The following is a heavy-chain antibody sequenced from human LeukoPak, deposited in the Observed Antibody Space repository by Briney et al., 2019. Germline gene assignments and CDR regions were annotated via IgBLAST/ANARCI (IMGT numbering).Heavy chain of an antibody. J-gene: IGHJ6*02. CDR1: GYSFADYW. V-gene: IGHV5-51*01. D-gene: IGHD2-15*01. CDR2: IFPGESRT. CDR3: ARHGIGGCSGGRCFTSFFYNGLDV. Sequence: GESLQISCKAFGYSFADYWIAWVRLVPGKGLEWMGMIFPGESRTTYSPSFQGQVTISADNSISTSYLQWSSLKASDTAMYFCARHGIGGCSGGRCFTSFFYNGLDVWGQGSTVTVSS.